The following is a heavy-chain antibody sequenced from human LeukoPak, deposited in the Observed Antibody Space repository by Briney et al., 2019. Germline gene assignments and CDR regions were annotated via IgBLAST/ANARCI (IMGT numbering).Heavy chain of an antibody. CDR2: ISSSSSYI. D-gene: IGHD2-15*01. CDR1: GFTFSSYS. Sequence: GGSLRLSCAASGFTFSSYSMNWVRQAPGKGLEWVSSISSSSSYIYYADSVKGRFTISRDNAKNSLYLQMNSLRAEDTAVYYCARARDSYYYYYGMDVWGQGTTVTVSS. CDR3: ARARDSYYYYYGMDV. J-gene: IGHJ6*02. V-gene: IGHV3-21*01.